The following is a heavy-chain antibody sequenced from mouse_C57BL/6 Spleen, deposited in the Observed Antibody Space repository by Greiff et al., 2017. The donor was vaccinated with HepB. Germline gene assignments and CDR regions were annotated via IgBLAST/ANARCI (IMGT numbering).Heavy chain of an antibody. D-gene: IGHD1-1*01. V-gene: IGHV1-64*01. Sequence: VQLQQPGAELVKPGASVKLSCKASGYTFTSYWMHWVKQRPGQGLEWIGMIHPNSGSTNYNEKFKSKATLTVDKSSSTAYMQLSSLTSEDSAVYYCAITVVGLDYAMDYWGQGTSVTVSS. CDR2: IHPNSGST. J-gene: IGHJ4*01. CDR1: GYTFTSYW. CDR3: AITVVGLDYAMDY.